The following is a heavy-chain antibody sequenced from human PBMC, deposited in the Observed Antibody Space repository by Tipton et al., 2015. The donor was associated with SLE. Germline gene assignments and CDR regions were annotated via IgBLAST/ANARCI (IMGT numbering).Heavy chain of an antibody. J-gene: IGHJ4*02. V-gene: IGHV4-39*07. CDR3: ARGAGDPGYFDY. CDR2: MSYSGST. CDR1: GGSISSSNYY. Sequence: TLSLTCTVSGGSISSSNYYWGWIRQPPGKGLEWVGSMSYSGSTYYNPSLKSRVTISEDTSKNQFSLRLSSVTAADTAVYYCARGAGDPGYFDYWGQGTLVTVSS. D-gene: IGHD7-27*01.